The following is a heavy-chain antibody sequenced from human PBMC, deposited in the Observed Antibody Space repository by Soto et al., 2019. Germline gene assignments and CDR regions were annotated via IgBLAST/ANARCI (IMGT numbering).Heavy chain of an antibody. V-gene: IGHV1-69*13. CDR3: AVNDPVTWIQLWQSFDY. Sequence: SVKVSCKASGGTFSSYAISWVRQAPGQGLEWMGGIIPIFGTANYAQKFQGRVTITADESTSTAYMELSSLRSEDTAVYYCAVNDPVTWIQLWQSFDYWGQGTLVTVSS. CDR2: IIPIFGTA. J-gene: IGHJ4*02. CDR1: GGTFSSYA. D-gene: IGHD5-18*01.